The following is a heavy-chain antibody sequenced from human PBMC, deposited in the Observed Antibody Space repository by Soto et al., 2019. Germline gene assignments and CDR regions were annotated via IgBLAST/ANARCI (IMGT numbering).Heavy chain of an antibody. CDR3: ASSDSGSYYDH. Sequence: GGSLRLSCAASGFTFSDYYMSWIRQAPGKGLKWVSYISSSGSTIYYADSVKGRFTISRDNAKNSLYLQMNSLRAEDTAVYYCASSDSGSYYDHWGQGTLVTVSS. CDR1: GFTFSDYY. J-gene: IGHJ4*02. D-gene: IGHD1-26*01. V-gene: IGHV3-11*01. CDR2: ISSSGSTI.